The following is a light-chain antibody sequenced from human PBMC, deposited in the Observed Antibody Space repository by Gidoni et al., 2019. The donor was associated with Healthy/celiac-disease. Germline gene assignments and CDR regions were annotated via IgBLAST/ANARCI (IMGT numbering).Light chain of an antibody. Sequence: QSALTQPASVSGSPGQPLTISCTGTSSYVGGYNYVSWYQQHPGKAPKLMIYDVSNRPSGVSNRFSGSKSGNTASLTISGLQAEDEADYYCSSYTSSSTVVFGGGTKLTVL. CDR1: SSYVGGYNY. CDR2: DVS. CDR3: SSYTSSSTVV. V-gene: IGLV2-14*03. J-gene: IGLJ2*01.